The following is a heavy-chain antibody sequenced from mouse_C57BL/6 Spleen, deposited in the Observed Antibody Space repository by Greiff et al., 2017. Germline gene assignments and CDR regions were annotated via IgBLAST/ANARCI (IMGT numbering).Heavy chain of an antibody. CDR3: ASPGYYNNFGAFAY. J-gene: IGHJ3*01. D-gene: IGHD2-5*01. Sequence: QVQLQQSGAELMKPGASVNLSCKATGYTFTGYWIEWVKQRPGHGLEWIGEILPGSGSTNYNEKFKGKATFTADTSSNTAYMQLSSLTTEDSAIYFRASPGYYNNFGAFAYWGQGTLVTVSA. CDR2: ILPGSGST. V-gene: IGHV1-9*01. CDR1: GYTFTGYW.